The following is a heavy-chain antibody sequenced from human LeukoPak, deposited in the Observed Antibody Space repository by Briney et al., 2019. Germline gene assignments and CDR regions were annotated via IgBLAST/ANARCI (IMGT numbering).Heavy chain of an antibody. CDR1: GGSISGFY. Sequence: PSETLSLTCTVSGGSISGFYWSWIRQPPGKGLEWIGYIYYSGSTNYNPSLKSRVTISVDTSKSQFSLKLSSVTAADTAVYYCARHFDYWGQGTLVTVSS. V-gene: IGHV4-59*08. J-gene: IGHJ4*02. CDR2: IYYSGST. CDR3: ARHFDY.